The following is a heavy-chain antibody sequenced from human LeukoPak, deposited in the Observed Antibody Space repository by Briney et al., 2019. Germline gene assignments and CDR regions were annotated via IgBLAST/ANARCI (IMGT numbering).Heavy chain of an antibody. CDR2: IIPILGIA. J-gene: IGHJ4*02. V-gene: IGHV1-69*04. CDR1: GGTFSSYA. CDR3: ARSVSKQYYFDY. Sequence: APVKVSCKASGGTFSSYAISWVRQAPGQGLEWMGRIIPILGIANYAQKFQGRVTITADKSTSTAYMELSSLRSEDTAVYYCARSVSKQYYFDYWGQGTLVTVSS. D-gene: IGHD4-11*01.